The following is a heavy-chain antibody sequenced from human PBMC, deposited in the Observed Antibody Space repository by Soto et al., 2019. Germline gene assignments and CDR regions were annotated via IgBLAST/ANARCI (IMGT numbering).Heavy chain of an antibody. D-gene: IGHD3-3*01. Sequence: TLSLTCTVSGGSISSYYWSWIRQPAGKGLEWIGRIYTSGSTNYNPSLKSRVTMSVDASKNQFSLKLSSVTAADTAVYYCARDPHDFWSGYYTGAYYYYGMDVWGQGTTVTVSS. CDR3: ARDPHDFWSGYYTGAYYYYGMDV. CDR2: IYTSGST. J-gene: IGHJ6*02. CDR1: GGSISSYY. V-gene: IGHV4-4*07.